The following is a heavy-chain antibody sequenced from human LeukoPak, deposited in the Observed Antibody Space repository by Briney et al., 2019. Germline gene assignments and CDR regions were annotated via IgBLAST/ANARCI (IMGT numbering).Heavy chain of an antibody. J-gene: IGHJ4*02. CDR1: GYSFTSYW. V-gene: IGHV5-51*01. Sequence: GESLKISCKGSGYSFTSYWIGWVRQMPGKGLEWMGIIYPGDSDTRYSPSFQGQVTISADKSISTAYLQWSSLKASDTAMYYCARSRNSVYDSSGYSDYWGQGTQVTVSS. D-gene: IGHD3-22*01. CDR2: IYPGDSDT. CDR3: ARSRNSVYDSSGYSDY.